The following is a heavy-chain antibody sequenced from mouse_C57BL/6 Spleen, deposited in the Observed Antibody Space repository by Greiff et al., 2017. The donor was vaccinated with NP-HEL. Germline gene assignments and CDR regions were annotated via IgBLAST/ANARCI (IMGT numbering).Heavy chain of an antibody. D-gene: IGHD3-2*02. J-gene: IGHJ3*01. Sequence: VQLQQPGAELVRPGSSVKLSCKASGYTFTSYWMHWVKQRPIQGLEWIGNIDPSDSETHYNQKFKDKATLTVDKSSSTAYMQLSSLTSEDSAVYYCARSGDSSGPFAYWGQGTLVTVSA. CDR3: ARSGDSSGPFAY. CDR1: GYTFTSYW. V-gene: IGHV1-52*01. CDR2: IDPSDSET.